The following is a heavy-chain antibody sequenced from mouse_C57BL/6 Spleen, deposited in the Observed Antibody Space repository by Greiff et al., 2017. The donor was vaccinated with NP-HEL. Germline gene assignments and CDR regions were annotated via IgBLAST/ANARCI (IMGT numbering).Heavy chain of an antibody. CDR2: IYPGDGDT. Sequence: QVQLQQSGAELVKPGASVKISCKASGYAFSSYWMNWVKQRPGKGLEWIGQIYPGDGDTNYNGKFKGKATLTADKSSSTAYMQLSSLTSEDSAVYFCARVATGDYDDYAMDYWGQGTSVTVSS. J-gene: IGHJ4*01. V-gene: IGHV1-80*01. D-gene: IGHD2-4*01. CDR3: ARVATGDYDDYAMDY. CDR1: GYAFSSYW.